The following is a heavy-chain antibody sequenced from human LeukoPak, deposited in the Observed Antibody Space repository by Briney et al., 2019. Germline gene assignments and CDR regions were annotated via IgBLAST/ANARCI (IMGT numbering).Heavy chain of an antibody. CDR2: IYPDDFDT. CDR3: ARVGADYDILTGYDY. J-gene: IGHJ4*02. Sequence: GESLKISCKGSGYSFTSYWIGWVRQMPGKGLEWMGIIYPDDFDTRHSPSFQGQVTISADKSISTAYLQWSSLKASDTAMYYCARVGADYDILTGYDYWGQGTLVTVSS. CDR1: GYSFTSYW. V-gene: IGHV5-51*01. D-gene: IGHD3-9*01.